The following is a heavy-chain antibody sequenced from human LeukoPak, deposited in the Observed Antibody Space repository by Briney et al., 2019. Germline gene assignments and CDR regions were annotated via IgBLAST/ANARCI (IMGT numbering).Heavy chain of an antibody. D-gene: IGHD3-16*02. Sequence: SETLSLTCAVYGGSFSGYYWSWIRQPPGKGLEWIGEINHSGSTNYNPSLKSRVTISVDTSKNQFSLKLSSVTAADTAVYYCARGRSVWDYVWGSYRQIQNWLDPWGQGTLVTVSS. V-gene: IGHV4-34*01. J-gene: IGHJ5*02. CDR1: GGSFSGYY. CDR3: ARGRSVWDYVWGSYRQIQNWLDP. CDR2: INHSGST.